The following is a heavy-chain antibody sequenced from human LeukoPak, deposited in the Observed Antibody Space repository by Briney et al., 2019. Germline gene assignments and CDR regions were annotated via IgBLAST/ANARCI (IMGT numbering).Heavy chain of an antibody. V-gene: IGHV1-69*02. Sequence: ASVKVSCKASGYTFTGYYMHWVRQAPGQGLEWMGRIIPILGIANYAQKFQGRVTITADKSTSTAYMELSSLRSEDTAVYYCANPGIAVADVYYGMDVWGQGTTVTVSS. CDR2: IIPILGIA. J-gene: IGHJ6*02. D-gene: IGHD6-19*01. CDR1: GYTFTGYY. CDR3: ANPGIAVADVYYGMDV.